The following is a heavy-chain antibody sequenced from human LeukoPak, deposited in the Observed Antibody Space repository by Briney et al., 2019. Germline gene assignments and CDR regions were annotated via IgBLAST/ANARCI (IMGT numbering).Heavy chain of an antibody. Sequence: SETLSLTCTVSGYSISSGYYWGWIRQPPGKGLEWIGSTYHSGSTYYSPPLESRITISIDTSKNQFSLKLNSVTAADTAVYYCARGGGVRTGSGWRPGNWFDPWGQGTLVIVSS. CDR1: GYSISSGYY. J-gene: IGHJ5*02. CDR3: ARGGGVRTGSGWRPGNWFDP. V-gene: IGHV4-38-2*02. CDR2: TYHSGST. D-gene: IGHD6-19*01.